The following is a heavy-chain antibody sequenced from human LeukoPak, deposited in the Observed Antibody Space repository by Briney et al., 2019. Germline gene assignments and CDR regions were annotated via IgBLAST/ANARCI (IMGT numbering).Heavy chain of an antibody. J-gene: IGHJ4*02. CDR2: INQDGSER. D-gene: IGHD3-10*01. Sequence: PGGSLRLSCAASVFTFSTYWMSWVRQAPGKGLEWVANINQDGSERYLVDSVKGRFTISRDNGKNSVFLQMNSLRAEDTAVYYCARALAARSFYFDYWGQGTLVTVPS. CDR3: ARALAARSFYFDY. V-gene: IGHV3-7*01. CDR1: VFTFSTYW.